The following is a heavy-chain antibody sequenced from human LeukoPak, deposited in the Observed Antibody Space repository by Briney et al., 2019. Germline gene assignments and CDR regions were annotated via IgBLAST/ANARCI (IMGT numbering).Heavy chain of an antibody. Sequence: PGGSLRLSCAASGFTFSSYSMNWVRQAPGKGLEWVSAVSKSGDITYYADSVKGRFTISRDNSKNTLYLQMHSLRVEDTAVYYCARHLPIREHYFDFWGQGTLVTVSS. CDR1: GFTFSSYS. CDR2: VSKSGDIT. CDR3: ARHLPIREHYFDF. D-gene: IGHD1-26*01. J-gene: IGHJ4*02. V-gene: IGHV3-23*01.